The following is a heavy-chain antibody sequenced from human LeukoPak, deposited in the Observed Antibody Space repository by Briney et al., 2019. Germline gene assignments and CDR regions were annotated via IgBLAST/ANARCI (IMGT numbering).Heavy chain of an antibody. CDR1: GFTLSSYE. V-gene: IGHV3-48*03. CDR2: IRSSGSPI. J-gene: IGHJ6*02. D-gene: IGHD4-23*01. Sequence: GGSLRLSCAASGFTLSSYEMNWVRQAPGKGLEWLSYIRSSGSPIYYADSVKGRFTISRDNGKNSLYLQMDDLRAEDTAVYYRASLYGGNLYSGLDVWGQGTTVTVSS. CDR3: ASLYGGNLYSGLDV.